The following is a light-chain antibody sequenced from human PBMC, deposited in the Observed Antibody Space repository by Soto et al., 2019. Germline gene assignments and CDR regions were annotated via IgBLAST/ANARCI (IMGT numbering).Light chain of an antibody. CDR3: CSYTDIALDVV. CDR1: SSDVGGYKY. Sequence: QSVLTQPASVSGSPGQSITISCTGTSSDVGGYKYVSWYQQHPDKAPKLIIFEVSNRPSGISSRFSGSKSGNTASLTISGLQAEDEADYYCCSYTDIALDVVFGGGTKLTVL. CDR2: EVS. V-gene: IGLV2-14*01. J-gene: IGLJ2*01.